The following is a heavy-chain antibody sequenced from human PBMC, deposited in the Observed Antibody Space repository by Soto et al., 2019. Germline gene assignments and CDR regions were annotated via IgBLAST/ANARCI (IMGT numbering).Heavy chain of an antibody. V-gene: IGHV4-34*01. Sequence: SETLSVTCAVYGGSFSGYYWSWIRQPPGKGLEWIGEINHSGSTNYNPSLKSRVTISVDTSKNQFSLRLSSVTAADTAVYYCARDAAMVSDYYYGMDVWGQGTTVT. CDR1: GGSFSGYY. D-gene: IGHD5-18*01. CDR3: ARDAAMVSDYYYGMDV. CDR2: INHSGST. J-gene: IGHJ6*02.